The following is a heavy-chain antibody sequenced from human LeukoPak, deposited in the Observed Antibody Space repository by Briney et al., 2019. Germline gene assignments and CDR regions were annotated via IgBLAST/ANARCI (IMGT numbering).Heavy chain of an antibody. D-gene: IGHD3-16*01. CDR3: ARVWLPLGELRYYFDY. Sequence: SVKVSFKASGGTFSSYTISWVRQAPGQGLEWMGGIIPIFGTANYAQKFQGRVTITADESTSTAYMELSSLRSEDTAVYYCARVWLPLGELRYYFDYWGQGTLVTVSS. CDR1: GGTFSSYT. V-gene: IGHV1-69*13. CDR2: IIPIFGTA. J-gene: IGHJ4*02.